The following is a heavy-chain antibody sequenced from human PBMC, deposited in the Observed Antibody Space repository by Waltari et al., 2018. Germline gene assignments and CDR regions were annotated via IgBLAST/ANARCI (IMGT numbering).Heavy chain of an antibody. V-gene: IGHV1-69*02. CDR2: IIPILGIA. J-gene: IGHJ4*02. Sequence: QVQLVQSGAEVKKPGSSVKVYCKASGGTFSSYTIRWVRRAPGQGLEWMGRIIPILGIANSAQQFQGRVTITADKSTSTAYMELSSLRSEETALYYCASLGGIVAAGYPSWGQGTLVTVSS. CDR1: GGTFSSYT. CDR3: ASLGGIVAAGYPS. D-gene: IGHD6-13*01.